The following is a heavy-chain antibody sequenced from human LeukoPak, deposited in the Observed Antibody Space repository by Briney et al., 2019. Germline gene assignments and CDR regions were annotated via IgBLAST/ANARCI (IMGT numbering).Heavy chain of an antibody. D-gene: IGHD2-2*01. CDR3: AREYCSSTSCPYYYYYYGMDV. J-gene: IGHJ6*04. CDR2: INAGNGNT. V-gene: IGHV1-3*01. Sequence: GASVKVFCKASGYTFTSYGMHWVRQAPGQRLEWMGWINAGNGNTKYSQKFQGRVTITRDTSASTAYMELSSLRSEDAAVYYCAREYCSSTSCPYYYYYYGMDVWGKGTTVTVSS. CDR1: GYTFTSYG.